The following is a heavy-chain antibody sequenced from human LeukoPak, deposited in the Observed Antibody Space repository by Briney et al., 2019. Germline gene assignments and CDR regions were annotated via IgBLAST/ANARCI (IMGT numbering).Heavy chain of an antibody. CDR1: GYTFTGYY. CDR2: INPNSGGT. J-gene: IGHJ4*02. V-gene: IGHV1-2*02. Sequence: ASVTVSCKASGYTFTGYYMHWVRQAPGQGLEWMGWINPNSGGTNYAQKFQGRVTMTRDTSISTAYMELRSLRSDDTAVYYCAREGLLRYFDWLFSGKYYFDYWGQGTLVTVSS. CDR3: AREGLLRYFDWLFSGKYYFDY. D-gene: IGHD3-9*01.